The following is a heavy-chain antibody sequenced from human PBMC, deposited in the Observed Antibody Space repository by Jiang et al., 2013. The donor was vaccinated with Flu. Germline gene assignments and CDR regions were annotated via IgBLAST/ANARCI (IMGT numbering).Heavy chain of an antibody. Sequence: VQLVESGGGVVQPGRSLRLSCAASGFTFSSYAMHWVRQAPGKGLEWVAITSYDGSNKYYADSVKGRFTISRDNSKNTLYLQMNSLRAEDTAVYYCARDPXHHWPLHIVGXRSGMDVWGQG. CDR3: ARDPXHHWPLHIVGXRSGMDV. J-gene: IGHJ6*02. CDR1: GFTFSSYA. D-gene: IGHD1-26*01. CDR2: TSYDGSNK. V-gene: IGHV3-30-3*01.